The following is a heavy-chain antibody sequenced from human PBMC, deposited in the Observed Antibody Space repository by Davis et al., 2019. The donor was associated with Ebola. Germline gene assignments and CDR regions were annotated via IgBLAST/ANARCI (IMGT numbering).Heavy chain of an antibody. J-gene: IGHJ4*02. CDR1: GFSLGSDW. CDR3: GREIRGYYIAY. V-gene: IGHV3-7*01. D-gene: IGHD3-10*01. CDR2: IKQDGGEG. Sequence: GESLKISCAASGFSLGSDWMSWVRQAPGKGLEWVANIKQDGGEGYYVGSLKGRFTISRDNAENSLYLQMNSLRAEDTAVYYCGREIRGYYIAYWGQGTLVTVSS.